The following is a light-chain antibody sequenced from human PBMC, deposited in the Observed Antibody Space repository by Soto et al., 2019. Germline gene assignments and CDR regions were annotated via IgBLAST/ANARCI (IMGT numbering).Light chain of an antibody. J-gene: IGKJ1*01. CDR2: DAS. CDR3: QQYNSSPRT. CDR1: QSLSSW. Sequence: DIQMTQSPSTLSASVGVRVTITCRASQSLSSWLAWYQQKPGKAPKLLIYDASSLESGVPSRFSGSGSGTEFTLTISRLQPDDFATYYCQQYNSSPRTFGQGTKVEIK. V-gene: IGKV1-5*01.